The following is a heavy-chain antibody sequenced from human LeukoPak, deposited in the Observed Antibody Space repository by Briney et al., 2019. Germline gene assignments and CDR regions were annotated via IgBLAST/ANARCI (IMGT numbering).Heavy chain of an antibody. CDR1: GFTVNNYY. J-gene: IGHJ4*02. V-gene: IGHV3-53*01. Sequence: PGGSLRLSCAASGFTVNNYYMTWVRQAPGKGLECVSILYSGGMTYYADFVKGRFTISTDNSKNTVNLQMNSLRAEDTAIYYCARMFGGNYYGYYFDYWARDPCSPSPQ. D-gene: IGHD1-26*01. CDR2: LYSGGMT. CDR3: ARMFGGNYYGYYFDY.